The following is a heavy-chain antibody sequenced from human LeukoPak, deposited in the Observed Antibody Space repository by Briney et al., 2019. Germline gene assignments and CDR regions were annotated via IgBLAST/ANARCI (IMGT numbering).Heavy chain of an antibody. CDR2: IYYSGST. CDR1: GGSINSYY. V-gene: IGHV4-59*01. J-gene: IGHJ5*02. Sequence: PSETLSLTCTVSGGSINSYYWSWIRQPPGKGLEWIGYIYYSGSTNYNPSLKSRVTISVDTSKNQFSLKMSSVTAADTAVYYCARDRDGHINNWFDPWGQGTLVTVSS. D-gene: IGHD5-24*01. CDR3: ARDRDGHINNWFDP.